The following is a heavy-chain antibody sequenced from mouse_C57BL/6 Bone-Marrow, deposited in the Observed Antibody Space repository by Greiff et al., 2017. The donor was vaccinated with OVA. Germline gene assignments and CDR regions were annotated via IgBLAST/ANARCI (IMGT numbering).Heavy chain of an antibody. Sequence: QVQLQQPGAELVRPGSSVKLSCKASGYTFTSYWMDWVKQRPGQGLEWIGNIYPSDSETHYTQKFKDKATLTVDKSSSTAYMQLSSLTSEDSAVYYCARYSNYGAMDYWGQGTSVTVSS. D-gene: IGHD2-5*01. CDR1: GYTFTSYW. V-gene: IGHV1-61*01. J-gene: IGHJ4*01. CDR2: IYPSDSET. CDR3: ARYSNYGAMDY.